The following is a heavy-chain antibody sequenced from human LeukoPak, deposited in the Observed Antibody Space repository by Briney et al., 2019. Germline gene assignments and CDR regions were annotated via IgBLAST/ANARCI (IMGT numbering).Heavy chain of an antibody. Sequence: GGSLRLSCAASGFTFSDYNMNWVRQAPGKGLEWVSSISSSSSYIYYADSVKGRFTISRDNAKNSLYLQMNSLGAEDTAVYYCARDDGRGYDFWSGYSSWWGQGTLVTVSS. V-gene: IGHV3-21*01. CDR2: ISSSSSYI. CDR3: ARDDGRGYDFWSGYSSW. J-gene: IGHJ4*02. D-gene: IGHD3-3*01. CDR1: GFTFSDYN.